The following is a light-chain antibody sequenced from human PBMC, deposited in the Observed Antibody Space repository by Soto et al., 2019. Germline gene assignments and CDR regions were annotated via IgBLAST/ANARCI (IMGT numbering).Light chain of an antibody. Sequence: DIQMTQSPSSLPASVGDRVAITCRASQNIRTSLNWYQQKPGKAPKLLIYDASSLQSGVPFRFSGSGSGTDFTLTIGSLHPEDFATYYCQQSYNNVWTFGHGTKVDIK. CDR2: DAS. J-gene: IGKJ1*01. CDR1: QNIRTS. CDR3: QQSYNNVWT. V-gene: IGKV1-39*01.